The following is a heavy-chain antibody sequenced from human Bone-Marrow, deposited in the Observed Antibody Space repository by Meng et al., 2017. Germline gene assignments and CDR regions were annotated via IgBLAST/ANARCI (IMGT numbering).Heavy chain of an antibody. CDR2: IYHSGST. D-gene: IGHD6-13*01. V-gene: IGHV4-4*02. CDR1: GGSISSSNW. CDR3: ARGSSSSWPNFDY. Sequence: VELQESGPGVVKPSGTLSLTCAGSGGSISSSNWWSCVRHPPGKGLEWIGEIYHSGSTNYNPSLKSRVTISVDKSKNQFSLKLSSVTAADTAVYYCARGSSSSWPNFDYWGQGTLVTVSS. J-gene: IGHJ4*02.